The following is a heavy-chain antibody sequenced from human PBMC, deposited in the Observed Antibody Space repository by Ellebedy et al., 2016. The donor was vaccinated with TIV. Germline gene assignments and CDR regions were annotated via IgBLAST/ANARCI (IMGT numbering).Heavy chain of an antibody. CDR3: AVARGIRGVF. J-gene: IGHJ4*02. Sequence: AASVKVSCKASGYSFTGYYMHWVRQAPGQGLEWMGIINPSIGSTTYAQKLQGRVTMTSDTSTSTVYMELTSLRSDDTAVYFCAVARGIRGVFWGQGTLVTVSS. D-gene: IGHD3-10*01. V-gene: IGHV1-46*04. CDR1: GYSFTGYY. CDR2: INPSIGST.